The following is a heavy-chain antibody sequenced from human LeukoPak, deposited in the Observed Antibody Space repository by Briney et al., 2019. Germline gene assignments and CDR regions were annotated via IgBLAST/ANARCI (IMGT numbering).Heavy chain of an antibody. CDR3: ARRRYYDSSGCFDY. Sequence: SETLSLTCTVSGGSISSSSYYWGWIRQPPGKGLEWMGSIYYSGSTYYNPSLKSRVTISVDTSKNQFSLKLSSVTAADTAVYYCARRRYYDSSGCFDYWGQGTLVTVSS. J-gene: IGHJ4*02. CDR2: IYYSGST. D-gene: IGHD3-22*01. CDR1: GGSISSSSYY. V-gene: IGHV4-39*01.